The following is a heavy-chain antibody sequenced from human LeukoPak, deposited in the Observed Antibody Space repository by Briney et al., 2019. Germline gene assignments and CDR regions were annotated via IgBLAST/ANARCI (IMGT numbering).Heavy chain of an antibody. CDR2: INPSGGST. CDR3: ARDLDTAMVTGGGFDY. D-gene: IGHD5-18*01. J-gene: IGHJ4*02. Sequence: GASVKVSCKASGYTFTSYDINWVRQAPGQGLEWMGIINPSGGSTSYAQKFQGRVTMTRDTSTSTVYMELSSLRSEDTAVYYCARDLDTAMVTGGGFDYWGQGTLVTVSS. V-gene: IGHV1-46*01. CDR1: GYTFTSYD.